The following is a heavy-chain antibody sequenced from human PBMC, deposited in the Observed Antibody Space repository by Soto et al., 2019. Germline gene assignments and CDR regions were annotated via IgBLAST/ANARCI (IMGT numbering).Heavy chain of an antibody. Sequence: GASVKVSCKASGYTFTSYYMHWVRQAPGQGLEWVGWITPYNGSTNYGQNFQGRVTMTADTSTSTAYMELGSLTTDDTTVYYCARDTSFYFDYWGQGTRVTVSS. D-gene: IGHD2-2*01. V-gene: IGHV1-18*04. CDR2: ITPYNGST. CDR1: GYTFTSYY. CDR3: ARDTSFYFDY. J-gene: IGHJ4*02.